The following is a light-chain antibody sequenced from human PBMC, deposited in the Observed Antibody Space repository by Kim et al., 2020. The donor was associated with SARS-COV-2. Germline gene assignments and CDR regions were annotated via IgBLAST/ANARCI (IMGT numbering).Light chain of an antibody. V-gene: IGLV10-54*04. CDR1: NNNVGNQG. CDR3: SAWDSSLSAWV. CDR2: RNN. Sequence: QAGLTQPPSVSKGLRQTATLTCTGNNNNVGNQGAAWLQQHQGHPPKLLSYRNNNRPSGISERFSASRSGDTASLNITGLQPEDETDYYCSAWDSSLSAWVFGGGTKLTVL. J-gene: IGLJ3*02.